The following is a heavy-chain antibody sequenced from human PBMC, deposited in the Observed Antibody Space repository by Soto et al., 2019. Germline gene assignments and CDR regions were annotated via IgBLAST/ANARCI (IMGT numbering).Heavy chain of an antibody. CDR1: GGTFSSYA. CDR2: IIPIFGTA. D-gene: IGHD2-15*01. CDR3: ARTQRATPVVVAATVNYYYGMDV. J-gene: IGHJ6*02. V-gene: IGHV1-69*01. Sequence: QVQLVQSGAEVKKPGSSVKVSCKASGGTFSSYAISWVRQAPGQGLEWMGGIIPIFGTANYAQKFQGRVTITADESTSTAYMELSSLRSEDTAVYYCARTQRATPVVVAATVNYYYGMDVWGQGTTVTVSS.